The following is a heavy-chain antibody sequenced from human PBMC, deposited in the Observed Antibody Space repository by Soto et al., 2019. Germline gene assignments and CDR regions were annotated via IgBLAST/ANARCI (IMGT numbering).Heavy chain of an antibody. CDR2: IFYSGST. CDR3: ARHWGRGEAGTCYN. V-gene: IGHV4-59*08. Sequence: SETLSLTCTVSGGSISNYYWSWIRQPPGRGLEWIGHIFYSGSTNYNPALKSRVTISVDTSKNQFSLKLSSVTAADTAAYYCARHWGRGEAGTCYNWGQGTLVTAPQ. D-gene: IGHD6-13*01. J-gene: IGHJ4*02. CDR1: GGSISNYY.